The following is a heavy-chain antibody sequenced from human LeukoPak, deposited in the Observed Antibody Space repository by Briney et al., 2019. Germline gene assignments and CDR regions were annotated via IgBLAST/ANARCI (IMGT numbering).Heavy chain of an antibody. J-gene: IGHJ4*02. D-gene: IGHD3-16*01. Sequence: SETLSLTCAVSGGSISSGGYSWSWIRQPPGKGLEWIGYIYHSGSTYYNPSLKSRVTISVDRSKNQFSLKLSSVTAADTAVYYCARVRITFGGVYYFDYWGQGTLVTVSS. CDR2: IYHSGST. CDR3: ARVRITFGGVYYFDY. CDR1: GGSISSGGYS. V-gene: IGHV4-30-2*01.